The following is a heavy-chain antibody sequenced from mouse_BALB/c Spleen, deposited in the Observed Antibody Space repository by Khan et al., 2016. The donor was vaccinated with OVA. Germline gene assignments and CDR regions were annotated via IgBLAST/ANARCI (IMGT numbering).Heavy chain of an antibody. CDR1: GYTFTDYA. CDR3: ARPAYDGYYDY. D-gene: IGHD2-3*01. Sequence: QVQLKESGPELVRPGVSVKISCKGSGYTFTDYAMYWVKQSHAKSLEWIGLISTYSGSTNYNQKFKGKVTMTVDKSSSAAYMELARLTSEDSAIYYCARPAYDGYYDYWGQGTALTGSS. V-gene: IGHV1S137*01. J-gene: IGHJ2*01. CDR2: ISTYSGST.